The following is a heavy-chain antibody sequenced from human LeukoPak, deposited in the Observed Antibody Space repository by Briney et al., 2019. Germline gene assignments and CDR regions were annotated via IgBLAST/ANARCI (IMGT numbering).Heavy chain of an antibody. CDR1: GFTFSSYS. V-gene: IGHV3-21*01. CDR3: ARHEWVDAFDV. Sequence: KPGGSLRLSCAASGFTFSSYSMNWVRQAPGKGLEWVSSISSSSSYIHSADSVRGRFTISRDNAKNSLFLQMNSLRAEDTAVYYCARHEWVDAFDVWGQGTMVTVFS. D-gene: IGHD1-26*01. CDR2: ISSSSSYI. J-gene: IGHJ3*01.